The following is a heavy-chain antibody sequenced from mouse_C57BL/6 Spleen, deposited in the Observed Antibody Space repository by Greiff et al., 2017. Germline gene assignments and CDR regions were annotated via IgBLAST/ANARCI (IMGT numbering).Heavy chain of an antibody. D-gene: IGHD1-1*01. V-gene: IGHV8-8*01. Sequence: QVTLKESGPGILQPSQTLSLTCSFSGFSLSTFGMGVGWIRQPSGKGLEWLAHIWWDDDKYYNPALKSRLTISKDTSKNQVFLKIANVDTADTATYYCARKRGDYGSSYSYAMDYWGQGTSVTVSS. CDR1: GFSLSTFGMG. CDR2: IWWDDDK. J-gene: IGHJ4*01. CDR3: ARKRGDYGSSYSYAMDY.